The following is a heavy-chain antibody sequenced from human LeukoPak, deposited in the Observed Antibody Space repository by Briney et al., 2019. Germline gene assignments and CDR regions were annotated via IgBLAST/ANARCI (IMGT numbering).Heavy chain of an antibody. Sequence: GESLKISCKGSGYTFANYWIGWVRQVPGKGLEWMGIIYPGNSDTTYSPSFQGRVTISADKSISTAYLQWSSLKASDTAIYYCARPHAFYISGCYVPDWGQGTLVTVSS. J-gene: IGHJ4*02. CDR3: ARPHAFYISGCYVPD. CDR1: GYTFANYW. D-gene: IGHD6-19*01. CDR2: IYPGNSDT. V-gene: IGHV5-51*01.